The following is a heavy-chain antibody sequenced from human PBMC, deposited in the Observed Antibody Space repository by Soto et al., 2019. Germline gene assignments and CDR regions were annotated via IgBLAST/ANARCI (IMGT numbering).Heavy chain of an antibody. CDR1: GGTFSSYA. Sequence: SVKVSCKASGGTFSSYAISWVRQAPGQGLEWMGGIIPIFGTANYAQKFQGRVTITADESTSTAYMELSSPRSEDTAVYYCARVLYCSSTSCATNYYYYGMDVWGQGTTVTVSS. J-gene: IGHJ6*02. CDR2: IIPIFGTA. CDR3: ARVLYCSSTSCATNYYYYGMDV. V-gene: IGHV1-69*13. D-gene: IGHD2-2*01.